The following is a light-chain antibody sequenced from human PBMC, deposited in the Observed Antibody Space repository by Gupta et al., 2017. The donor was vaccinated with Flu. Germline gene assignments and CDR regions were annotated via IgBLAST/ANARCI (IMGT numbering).Light chain of an antibody. V-gene: IGKV3-15*01. CDR1: QSVSSN. CDR3: QQYNNWPPWT. J-gene: IGKJ1*01. CDR2: GAS. Sequence: EIVMTTSPATLSVSPGERATLSCRASQSVSSNLAWYQQKPGQAPRLLIYGASTRGTGIPARLSGSGSGTEFTLTISSLESEDFAVYYCQQYNNWPPWTFGQGTKVEIK.